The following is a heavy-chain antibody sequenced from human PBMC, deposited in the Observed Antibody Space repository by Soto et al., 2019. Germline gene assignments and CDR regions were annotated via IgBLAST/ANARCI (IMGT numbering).Heavy chain of an antibody. J-gene: IGHJ2*01. Sequence: SETLSLTCTVSGGSISSSSFYWGWIRQPPGKGLEWIGYIYYSGSTNYNPSLKSRVTISVDTSKNQFSLKLSSVTAADTAVYYCARVAVAPYWYFDLWGRGTLVTVSS. V-gene: IGHV4-61*05. CDR2: IYYSGST. CDR3: ARVAVAPYWYFDL. D-gene: IGHD6-19*01. CDR1: GGSISSSSFY.